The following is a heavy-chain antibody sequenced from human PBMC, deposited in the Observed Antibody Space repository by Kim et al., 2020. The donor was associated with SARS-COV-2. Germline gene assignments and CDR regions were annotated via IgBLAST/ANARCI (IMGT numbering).Heavy chain of an antibody. CDR3: GRETYWAFDI. CDR1: GFTLSLYS. V-gene: IGHV3-48*04. CDR2: ISGTGTII. Sequence: GGSLRLSCATSGFTLSLYSMNWVRQSPGKGLEWVSPISGTGTIIKHADSVRGRFTISRDNAKNSLFLQMNGLRAEDTAVYYCGRETYWAFDIWGQGTMVTVSS. J-gene: IGHJ3*02. D-gene: IGHD2-15*01.